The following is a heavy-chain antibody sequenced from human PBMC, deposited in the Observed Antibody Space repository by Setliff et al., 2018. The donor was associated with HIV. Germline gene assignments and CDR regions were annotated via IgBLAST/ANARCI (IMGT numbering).Heavy chain of an antibody. V-gene: IGHV1-18*04. CDR3: ARSRYQLLYDMDV. J-gene: IGHJ6*03. D-gene: IGHD2-2*02. Sequence: ASVKVSCKASGYTFRRFGITWVRQAPGQGLEWMGWISASNGDTNYAQKFQGRVTMTTDTSTTTAFMELRSLTSEDTAVYFCARSRYQLLYDMDVWGKGTTVTVSS. CDR1: GYTFRRFG. CDR2: ISASNGDT.